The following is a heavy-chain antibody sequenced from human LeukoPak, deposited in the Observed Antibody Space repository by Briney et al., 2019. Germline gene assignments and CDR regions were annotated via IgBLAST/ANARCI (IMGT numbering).Heavy chain of an antibody. CDR1: GGSISSYS. V-gene: IGHV4-59*01. J-gene: IGHJ5*02. CDR3: ARQKIEVFNWFDL. Sequence: PSETLSLTCTVSGGSISSYSWSWIRQPPGKGLEWIGYIYYSGSTYYSPSLKSRVTISVDTSKNQFSLKLSSVTAADTAVYYCARQKIEVFNWFDLWGQGTLVTVSS. D-gene: IGHD3-22*01. CDR2: IYYSGST.